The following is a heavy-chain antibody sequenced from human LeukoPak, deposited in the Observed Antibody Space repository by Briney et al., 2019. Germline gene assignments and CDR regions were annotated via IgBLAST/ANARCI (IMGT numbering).Heavy chain of an antibody. Sequence: PSETLSLTCTVSGGSISSYYWSWIRQPPGKGLEWIGYIYYSGSTNYNPSLKSRVTISVDTSKNQFSLKLSSVTAADTAVYYCAREIMVRGVIMAWYMDVWGKGTTVTVSS. CDR3: AREIMVRGVIMAWYMDV. D-gene: IGHD3-10*01. J-gene: IGHJ6*03. V-gene: IGHV4-59*01. CDR1: GGSISSYY. CDR2: IYYSGST.